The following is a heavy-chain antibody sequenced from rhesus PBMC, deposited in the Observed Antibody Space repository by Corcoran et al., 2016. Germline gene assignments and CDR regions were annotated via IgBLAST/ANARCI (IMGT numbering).Heavy chain of an antibody. D-gene: IGHD4-29*01. CDR3: ARMPGSSSFDY. CDR1: GGSISGGYD. CDR2: IYGSSGCT. V-gene: IGHV4-76*01. J-gene: IGHJ4*01. Sequence: QVQLQESGPGLVKPSETLSLTCAVSGGSISGGYDWSWIRQPPGKGQEWIGYIYGSSGCTTDNPSLKNRVTISKDTSKNQFALKLSSVTAADTAVYYCARMPGSSSFDYWGQGVLVTVSS.